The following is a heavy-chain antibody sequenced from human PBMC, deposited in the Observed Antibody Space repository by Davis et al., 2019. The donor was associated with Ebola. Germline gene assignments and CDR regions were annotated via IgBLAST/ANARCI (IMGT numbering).Heavy chain of an antibody. CDR3: TTLSAMVKTLTTFDY. CDR1: GFTFSSYA. CDR2: ISGSGGST. V-gene: IGHV3-23*01. J-gene: IGHJ4*02. Sequence: PGGSLRLSCAASGFTFSSYAMSWVRQAPGKGLEWVSAISGSGGSTYYADSVKGRFTISRDNSKNTLYLQMNSLKTEDTAVYYCTTLSAMVKTLTTFDYWGQGTLVTVSS. D-gene: IGHD5-18*01.